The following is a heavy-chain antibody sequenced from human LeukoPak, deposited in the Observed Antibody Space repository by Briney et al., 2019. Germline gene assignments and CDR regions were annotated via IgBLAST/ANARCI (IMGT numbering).Heavy chain of an antibody. CDR1: GLTISSQW. CDR3: ARGRVAASY. CDR2: IKADGSEM. D-gene: IGHD6-25*01. Sequence: GGSLRLSCEASGLTISSQWMRWVRQGAGKGLEWVASIKADGSEMYYVDSVKGRFTISRDNARNSLYLQMNSLRAEDTSVYYCARGRVAASYWGQGTLVTVSS. J-gene: IGHJ4*02. V-gene: IGHV3-7*04.